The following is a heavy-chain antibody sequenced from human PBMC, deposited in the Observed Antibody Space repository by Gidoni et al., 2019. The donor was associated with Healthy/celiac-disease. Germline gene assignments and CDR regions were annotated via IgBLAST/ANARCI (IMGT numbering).Heavy chain of an antibody. Sequence: EVQLVESGGGVVQPGGSLRLSCAASGFTFDDYAMHWVRQAPGKGLEWVSLISGDGGSTYYADSVKGRFTISRDNSKNSLYLQMNSLRTEDTALYYCAKDKGFGAPLVSYGMDVWGQGTTVTVSS. CDR1: GFTFDDYA. CDR3: AKDKGFGAPLVSYGMDV. J-gene: IGHJ6*02. V-gene: IGHV3-43*02. D-gene: IGHD3-10*01. CDR2: ISGDGGST.